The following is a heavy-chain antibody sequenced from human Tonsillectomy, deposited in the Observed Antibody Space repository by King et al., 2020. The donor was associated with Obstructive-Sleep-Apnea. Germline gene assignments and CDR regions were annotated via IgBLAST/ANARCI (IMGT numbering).Heavy chain of an antibody. CDR2: IIPILGIA. J-gene: IGHJ4*02. D-gene: IGHD3-22*01. CDR1: GGTFSSYA. V-gene: IGHV1-69*10. Sequence: QLVPSGAEVKKPGSSVKVSCKASGGTFSSYAISWVRQAPGQGLEWMGGIIPILGIANYAQKFQGRVTITADKSTSTAYMELSSLRSEDTAVYYCARGGYYYDSSGYSPLDYWGQGTLVTVSS. CDR3: ARGGYYYDSSGYSPLDY.